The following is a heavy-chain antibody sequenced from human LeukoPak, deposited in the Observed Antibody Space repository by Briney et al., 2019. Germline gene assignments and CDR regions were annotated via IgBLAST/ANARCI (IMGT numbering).Heavy chain of an antibody. J-gene: IGHJ6*03. V-gene: IGHV3-30*04. CDR3: ARDYYDSSGYAIYYYYMDV. CDR2: ISYDGSNK. CDR1: GFAFSSYA. D-gene: IGHD3-22*01. Sequence: PGGSLRLSCVASGFAFSSYAMHWVRQAPGKGLEWVAVISYDGSNKYYADSVKGRFTISRDNSKNTLFLQMNSLRAEDTAVYYCARDYYDSSGYAIYYYYMDVWGKGTTVTVSS.